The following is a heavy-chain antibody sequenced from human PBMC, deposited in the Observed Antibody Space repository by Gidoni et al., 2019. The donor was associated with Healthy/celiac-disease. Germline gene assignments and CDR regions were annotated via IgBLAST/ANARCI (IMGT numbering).Heavy chain of an antibody. V-gene: IGHV4-59*08. D-gene: IGHD6-6*01. CDR3: ARRGYSSSAPYYYYYYMDV. CDR2: FYYSGST. CDR1: GGSISSYY. J-gene: IGHJ6*03. Sequence: QVQLPESGPGLVKPAETLSLTCTVSGGSISSYYWSWIRQPPGTGLEWIGYFYYSGSTNYNPSLKSRVTISVDTSKNQFSLKLSSVSAADTAVYYWARRGYSSSAPYYYYYYMDVWGKGTTVTVSS.